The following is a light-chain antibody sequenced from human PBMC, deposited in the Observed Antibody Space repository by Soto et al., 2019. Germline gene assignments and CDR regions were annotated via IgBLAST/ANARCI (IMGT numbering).Light chain of an antibody. J-gene: IGLJ2*01. V-gene: IGLV2-14*01. CDR2: EVS. CDR1: SSDVGGYNY. CDR3: SSYTSSSPF. Sequence: QSALTQPASVSGSPGQSITISCTGTSSDVGGYNYVSWYQQHPGKAPKLMIYEVSNRPSGVSNRFSGSKSGNTASLTISGLQAEDEADYYCSSYTSSSPFLGGGTKLTVL.